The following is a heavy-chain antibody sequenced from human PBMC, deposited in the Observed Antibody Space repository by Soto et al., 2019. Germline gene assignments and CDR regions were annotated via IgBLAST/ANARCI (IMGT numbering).Heavy chain of an antibody. CDR3: ARRSQYGSGRNYRDEYYYYGMDV. J-gene: IGHJ6*02. V-gene: IGHV1-69*13. CDR2: IIPIFGTA. D-gene: IGHD3-10*01. Sequence: GASVKVSCKASGGTFSSYAISWVRQAPGQGLEWMGGIIPIFGTANYAQKFQGRVTITADESTSTAYMELSSLRSEDTAVYYCARRSQYGSGRNYRDEYYYYGMDVWGQGTTVTVSS. CDR1: GGTFSSYA.